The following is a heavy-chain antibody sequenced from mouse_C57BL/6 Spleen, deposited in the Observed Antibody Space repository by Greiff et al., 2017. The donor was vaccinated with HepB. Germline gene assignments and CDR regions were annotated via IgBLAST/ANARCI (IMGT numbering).Heavy chain of an antibody. Sequence: QVQLQQPGAELVKPGASVKLSCKASGYTFTSYWMHWVKQRPGRGLEWIGRIDPNSGGTKYNEKFKSKATLTVDKPSSTAYMQLSSLTSEDSAVYYCARWGRGIYDGYYGGAMDYWGQGTSVTVSS. V-gene: IGHV1-72*01. J-gene: IGHJ4*01. CDR3: ARWGRGIYDGYYGGAMDY. D-gene: IGHD2-3*01. CDR2: IDPNSGGT. CDR1: GYTFTSYW.